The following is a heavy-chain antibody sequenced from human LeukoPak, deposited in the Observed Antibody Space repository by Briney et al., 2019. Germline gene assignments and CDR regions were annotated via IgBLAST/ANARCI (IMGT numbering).Heavy chain of an antibody. D-gene: IGHD3-10*01. CDR2: IYYSGST. CDR1: GGSISSYY. Sequence: SETLSLTCTVSGGSISSYYWSWIRQPPGKGLEWIGYIYYSGSTNYNPSLKSRVTISVDTSKNQFSLKLNSVTAADTAVYYCARGGYYGSGNDFRFDPWGQGTLVTVSS. J-gene: IGHJ5*02. CDR3: ARGGYYGSGNDFRFDP. V-gene: IGHV4-59*01.